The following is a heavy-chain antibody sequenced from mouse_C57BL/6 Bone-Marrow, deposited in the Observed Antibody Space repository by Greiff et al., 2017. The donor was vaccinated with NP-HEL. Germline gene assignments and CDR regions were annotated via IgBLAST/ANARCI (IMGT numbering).Heavy chain of an antibody. V-gene: IGHV1-82*01. CDR3: ARGKSWGAFFDC. Sequence: QVHVKQSGPELVKPGASVKISCKASGYTFSTSWMNWMKQRPGQGLEWIGRIYPGDGDTHYSGNFEGKASLTADKSSNSAYMQLSSLTSVDSAVYVGARGKSWGAFFDCWGQGTTLTVSS. D-gene: IGHD6-1*01. J-gene: IGHJ2*01. CDR2: IYPGDGDT. CDR1: GYTFSTSW.